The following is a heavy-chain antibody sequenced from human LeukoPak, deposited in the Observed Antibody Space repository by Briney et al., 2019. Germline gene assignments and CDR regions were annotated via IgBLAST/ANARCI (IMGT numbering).Heavy chain of an antibody. V-gene: IGHV3-23*01. CDR3: AKDLVPYYFDY. Sequence: GGSLRLSCAASGFTFSSYAMSWVRQAPGKGLEWVSAISGSGDSTYYADSVKGRFTVSRDNSKNTLYLQMNSLRAEDTAVYYCAKDLVPYYFDYWGQGTLVTVSS. J-gene: IGHJ4*02. CDR1: GFTFSSYA. CDR2: ISGSGDST.